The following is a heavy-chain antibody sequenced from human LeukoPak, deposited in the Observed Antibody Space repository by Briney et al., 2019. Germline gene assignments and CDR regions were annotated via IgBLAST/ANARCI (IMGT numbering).Heavy chain of an antibody. CDR1: GGTFSSYA. CDR3: AIEKYYYDSSGSNRYYFDY. V-gene: IGHV1-69*04. D-gene: IGHD3-22*01. CDR2: IIPILGIA. Sequence: SVKVSCKASGGTFSSYAISWVRQAPGQGLEWMGRIIPILGIANYAQKFQGRVTITADKSTSTAYMELSSLRSEDTAVYYCAIEKYYYDSSGSNRYYFDYWGQGTLVTVPS. J-gene: IGHJ4*02.